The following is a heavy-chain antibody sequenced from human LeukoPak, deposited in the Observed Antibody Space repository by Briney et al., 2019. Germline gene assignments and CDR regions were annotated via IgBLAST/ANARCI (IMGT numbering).Heavy chain of an antibody. Sequence: SETLSLTCIVSDGSTSTYNWNWVRQPPGKGLEWIGHITYSGYTTYNPSLKSRVTISLDMSKTHFSLTLTSVTAADTAMYFCTNIPSSGRYWGYFEDWGQGTLVTVS. J-gene: IGHJ1*01. CDR1: DGSTSTYN. CDR3: TNIPSSGRYWGYFED. CDR2: ITYSGYT. V-gene: IGHV4-59*01. D-gene: IGHD6-19*01.